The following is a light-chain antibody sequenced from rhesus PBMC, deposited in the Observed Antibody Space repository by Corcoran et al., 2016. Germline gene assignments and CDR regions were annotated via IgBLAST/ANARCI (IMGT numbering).Light chain of an antibody. CDR3: QPHHSTPRT. Sequence: DVQMTQSPSSLSAPVGDRVTITCRASQDSGNWLAWYQQKPGQAPRLLIYKSSTLQSGVPSRFRGSGYGTEFTLTIINLPPEDFSTYDCQPHHSTPRTYGQGTKVVI. V-gene: IGKV1-21*01. CDR2: KSS. J-gene: IGKJ1*01. CDR1: QDSGNW.